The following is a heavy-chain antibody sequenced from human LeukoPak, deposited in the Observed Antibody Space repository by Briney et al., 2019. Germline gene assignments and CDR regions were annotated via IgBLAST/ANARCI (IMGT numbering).Heavy chain of an antibody. CDR3: GKTTVGYSSGQKPAWPVDY. Sequence: GGSLRLSCEASGFTFGSHAMYWVLQAPGKGLEWVAGIFGSGGSPHYADSVKGRFTISRDNSRNTVYLQINSLRADDTAVYYCGKTTVGYSSGQKPAWPVDYWGQGTLVTVSS. V-gene: IGHV3-23*01. J-gene: IGHJ4*02. D-gene: IGHD5-18*01. CDR2: IFGSGGSP. CDR1: GFTFGSHA.